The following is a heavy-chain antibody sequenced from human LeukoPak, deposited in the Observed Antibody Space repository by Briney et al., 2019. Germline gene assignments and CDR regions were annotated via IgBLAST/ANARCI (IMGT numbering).Heavy chain of an antibody. V-gene: IGHV4-34*01. Sequence: PSETLSLTCAVYGGSFSGYYWSWIRQPPGKGLEWIGEINHSGSTNYNPSLKSRVTISVDTSKNQFSLKLSSVTAADTAVYYCASGLSGSSSWYYYYYYMDVWGKGTTVTVSS. CDR3: ASGLSGSSSWYYYYYYMDV. CDR1: GGSFSGYY. J-gene: IGHJ6*03. CDR2: INHSGST. D-gene: IGHD6-13*01.